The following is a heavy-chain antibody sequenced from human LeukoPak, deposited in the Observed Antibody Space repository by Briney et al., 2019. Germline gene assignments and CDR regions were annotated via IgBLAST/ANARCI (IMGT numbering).Heavy chain of an antibody. J-gene: IGHJ4*02. CDR2: INWNGGST. CDR1: GFTFDDYG. CDR3: ARDLDYYGSGSYAY. Sequence: GGSLRLSCAASGFTFDDYGMSWVRQAPGKGLEWVSGINWNGGSTGYADSVKGRFTISRDNAKNSLYLQMNSLRAEDTALYHCARDLDYYGSGSYAYWGQGTLVTVSS. D-gene: IGHD3-10*01. V-gene: IGHV3-20*01.